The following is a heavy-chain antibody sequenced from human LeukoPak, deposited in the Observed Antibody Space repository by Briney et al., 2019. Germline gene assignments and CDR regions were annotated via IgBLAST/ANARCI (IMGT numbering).Heavy chain of an antibody. Sequence: PGGSLRLSCAASGFTFSDYYMSWIRQAPGKGLEWVSYISSSSSYTNYADSVKGRFTISRDNAKNSLYLQMNSLRAEDTAVYYCARALYYDSSGPGYWGQATLVTVSS. J-gene: IGHJ4*02. CDR3: ARALYYDSSGPGY. CDR2: ISSSSSYT. D-gene: IGHD3-22*01. CDR1: GFTFSDYY. V-gene: IGHV3-11*05.